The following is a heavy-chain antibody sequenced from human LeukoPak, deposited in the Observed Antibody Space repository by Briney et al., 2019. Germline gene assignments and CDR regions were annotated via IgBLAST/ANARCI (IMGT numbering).Heavy chain of an antibody. CDR3: ARQAVTDNIALWVVLDY. Sequence: GESLKISCKGSGYSFTSYWIGWVRQMPGKGLEWMGIVYPGDSDTRYSPSFQGQVTISADKSISTAYLQWSSLKASDTAMYYCARQAVTDNIALWVVLDYWGQGTLVTVSS. V-gene: IGHV5-51*01. J-gene: IGHJ4*02. CDR2: VYPGDSDT. CDR1: GYSFTSYW. D-gene: IGHD2-21*02.